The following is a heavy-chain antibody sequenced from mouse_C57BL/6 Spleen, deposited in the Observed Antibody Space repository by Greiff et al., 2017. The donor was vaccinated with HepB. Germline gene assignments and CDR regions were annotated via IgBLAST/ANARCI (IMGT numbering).Heavy chain of an antibody. CDR2: INPSSGYT. J-gene: IGHJ2*01. D-gene: IGHD1-1*01. Sequence: QVQLQQSGAELAKPGASVKLSCKASGYTFTSYWMNWVKQRPGQGLEWIGYINPSSGYTKYNQKFKDKATLTADKSSSSAYMQLSSLTYEDSAVYYGASNYGSLYYFDYWGQGTTLTVSS. CDR1: GYTFTSYW. CDR3: ASNYGSLYYFDY. V-gene: IGHV1-7*01.